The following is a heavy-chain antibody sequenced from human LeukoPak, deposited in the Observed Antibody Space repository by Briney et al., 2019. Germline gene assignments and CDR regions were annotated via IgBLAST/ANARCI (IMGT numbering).Heavy chain of an antibody. CDR2: ISAYNGNT. D-gene: IGHD5-18*01. Sequence: ASVKVSCKASGYTFTSYGISWVRQAPGQGLEWMGWISAYNGNTNYAQKLQGRVTMTTDTSTSTAYMELRSLRSDDTAVYYCARVVVYSYGPTGPYNWFDPWGQGTLVTVSS. CDR3: ARVVVYSYGPTGPYNWFDP. CDR1: GYTFTSYG. J-gene: IGHJ5*02. V-gene: IGHV1-18*01.